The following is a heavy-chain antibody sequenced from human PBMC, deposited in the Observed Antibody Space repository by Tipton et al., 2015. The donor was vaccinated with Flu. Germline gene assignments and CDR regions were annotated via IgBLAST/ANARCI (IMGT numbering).Heavy chain of an antibody. CDR1: GFASSEAW. Sequence: QLVQSGGGLVKPGGSLRVSCAASGFASSEAWMFWVRLAPGKGLEWVGRIKSESAGGTIDYAAPVEGRFSISRDGSKNTLSLEMNSLKTEDTAVYYCTTGAYWGQGTRVIVSS. CDR2: IKSESAGGTI. CDR3: TTGAY. J-gene: IGHJ4*02. V-gene: IGHV3-15*01.